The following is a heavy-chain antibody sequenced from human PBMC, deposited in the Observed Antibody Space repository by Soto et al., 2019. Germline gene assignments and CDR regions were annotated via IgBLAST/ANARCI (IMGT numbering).Heavy chain of an antibody. D-gene: IGHD3-10*01. Sequence: PSETLSLTCTVSGGSLSTYNWGWIRQPPVKGLEWIGYIDYSGSTNYNPSLKSRVTISVDTSKNQFSLKLSSVTAADTAVYYCARVGGSGTYYNLFFDYGGQGTLVTVSS. CDR1: GGSLSTYN. J-gene: IGHJ4*02. CDR3: ARVGGSGTYYNLFFDY. V-gene: IGHV4-59*01. CDR2: IDYSGST.